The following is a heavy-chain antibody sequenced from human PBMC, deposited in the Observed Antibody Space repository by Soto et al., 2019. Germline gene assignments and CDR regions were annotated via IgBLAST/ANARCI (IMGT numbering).Heavy chain of an antibody. V-gene: IGHV3-33*01. CDR1: GFTFSSYG. Sequence: GGSLRLSCAASGFTFSSYGMHWVRQAPGKGLEWVAVIWYDGSNKYYADSVKGRFTISRDNSKNTLYLQMNSLRAEDTAVYYCARAPGYSSGYLNYWGQGTLVTVSS. CDR2: IWYDGSNK. CDR3: ARAPGYSSGYLNY. J-gene: IGHJ4*02. D-gene: IGHD3-22*01.